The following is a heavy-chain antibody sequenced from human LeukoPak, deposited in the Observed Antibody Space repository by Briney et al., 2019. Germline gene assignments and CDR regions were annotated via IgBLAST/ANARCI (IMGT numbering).Heavy chain of an antibody. CDR1: RFTFSSYA. J-gene: IGHJ4*02. CDR3: AKAVRRYCSGGSCYYYFDY. Sequence: PGGSLRLSCAASRFTFSSYAMSWVRQAPGKGLEWVSAISGSGGSTYYADSVKGRFTISRDNSKNTLYLQMNSLRAEDTAVYYCAKAVRRYCSGGSCYYYFDYWGQGTLVTVSS. V-gene: IGHV3-23*01. D-gene: IGHD2-15*01. CDR2: ISGSGGST.